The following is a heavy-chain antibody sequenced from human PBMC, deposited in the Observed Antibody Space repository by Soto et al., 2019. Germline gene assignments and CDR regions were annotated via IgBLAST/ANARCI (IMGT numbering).Heavy chain of an antibody. D-gene: IGHD3-3*01. V-gene: IGHV5-51*01. J-gene: IGHJ6*02. CDR3: ARHAYDFWSGHPNPRYYYGMDV. CDR1: GYSFTSYW. Sequence: PGESLKISCKGSGYSFTSYWIGWVRQMPGKSLEWMGIIYLGDSNTRYSPSLQGQVTISVDKSISTAYLQWSSLKATDTAMYYCARHAYDFWSGHPNPRYYYGMDVWGQGTTVTVSS. CDR2: IYLGDSNT.